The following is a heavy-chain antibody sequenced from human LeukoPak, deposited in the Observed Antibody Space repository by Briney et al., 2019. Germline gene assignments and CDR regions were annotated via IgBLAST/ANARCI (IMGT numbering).Heavy chain of an antibody. J-gene: IGHJ4*02. V-gene: IGHV1-18*01. CDR3: ARDWGYGDYTFLFDY. D-gene: IGHD4-17*01. CDR1: GYTFTSYG. CDR2: ISAYNGNT. Sequence: ASVKVSCKASGYTFTSYGISWMRQAPGQGLEWMGWISAYNGNTNYAQKLQGRVTMTTDTSTSTAYMELRSLRSDDTAVYYCARDWGYGDYTFLFDYWGQGTLVTVSS.